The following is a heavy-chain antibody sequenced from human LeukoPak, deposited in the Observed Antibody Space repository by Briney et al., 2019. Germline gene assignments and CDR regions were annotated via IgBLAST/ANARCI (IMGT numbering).Heavy chain of an antibody. Sequence: SETLSLTCAVYGGSFSGYYWSWIRQPPGKGLEWIGEINHSGSTNYNPSLKSRVTISVDTSKNQFSLKLSSVTAADTAVYYCARDGTTVTNGKNRRLSYYFDYWGQGTLVTVSS. CDR3: ARDGTTVTNGKNRRLSYYFDY. CDR2: INHSGST. CDR1: GGSFSGYY. V-gene: IGHV4-34*01. J-gene: IGHJ4*02. D-gene: IGHD4-17*01.